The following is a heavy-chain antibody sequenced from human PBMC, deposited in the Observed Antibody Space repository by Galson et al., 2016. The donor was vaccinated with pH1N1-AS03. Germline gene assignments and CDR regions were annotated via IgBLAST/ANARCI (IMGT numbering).Heavy chain of an antibody. CDR3: ATALYLWGIFHSYFDL. D-gene: IGHD3-16*01. V-gene: IGHV4-38-2*01. CDR1: GFSISSGYY. J-gene: IGHJ2*01. Sequence: SETLSLTCDVSGFSISSGYYWGWIRQPPGKGLECIGSMYHSGTTFHNPSLKSRVTMSVDTTKSQFSLKLTSVTAADTAVHYCATALYLWGIFHSYFDLWGRGTLVIVSS. CDR2: MYHSGTT.